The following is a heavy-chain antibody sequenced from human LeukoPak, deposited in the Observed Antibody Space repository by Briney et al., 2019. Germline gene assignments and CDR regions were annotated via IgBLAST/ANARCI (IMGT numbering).Heavy chain of an antibody. CDR2: ISGSGGST. CDR1: GFTFSSYA. V-gene: IGHV3-23*01. CDR3: ASRDTARVAFDY. D-gene: IGHD5-18*01. J-gene: IGHJ4*02. Sequence: GGSLRLSCAASGFTFSSYAMSWVRQAPGKGLEWVSAISGSGGSTYYADSVKGRFTISRDNSKNTLYLQMNSLRAEDTAVYYCASRDTARVAFDYWGQGTLVTVSS.